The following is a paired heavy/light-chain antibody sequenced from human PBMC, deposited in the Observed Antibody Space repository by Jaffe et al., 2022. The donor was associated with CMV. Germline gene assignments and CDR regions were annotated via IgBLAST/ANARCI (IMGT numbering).Light chain of an antibody. Sequence: QSVLTQPPSVSGAPGQRVTISCTGSSSNIGAGYDVHWYQQFPGTAPKLLIYGNTNRPSGVPDRFSGSKSDTSASLAITGLQAEDEADYYCQSYDSSLSGWVFGGGTKLTVL. CDR3: QSYDSSLSGWV. V-gene: IGLV1-40*01. CDR1: SSNIGAGYD. J-gene: IGLJ3*02. CDR2: GNT.
Heavy chain of an antibody. CDR1: GYSFTNYW. V-gene: IGHV5-51*01. CDR2: IYPGDSDT. Sequence: EVQLVQSGAEVKKPGESLKISCKGSGYSFTNYWIGWVRQMPGKGLEWMGIIYPGDSDTRYSPSFQGQVTISADKSISTAYLQWRSLKASDTAIYYCARQSETTYGDYYHFDYWGQGTLVTVSS. D-gene: IGHD4-17*01. CDR3: ARQSETTYGDYYHFDY. J-gene: IGHJ4*02.